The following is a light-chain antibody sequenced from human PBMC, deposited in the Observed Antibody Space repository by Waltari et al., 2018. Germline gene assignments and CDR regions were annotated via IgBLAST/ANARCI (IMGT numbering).Light chain of an antibody. CDR1: SSNIGAGHD. Sequence: QSVLTQPPSVSGAPGQRVTITCTGSSSNIGAGHDVHWYQQFPGTAPKLLIYGNYNRPSGVPDRFSGSKSGTSASLAITGLQAEDEADYYCQSYDSSLSGVFGGGTKLTVL. J-gene: IGLJ2*01. CDR3: QSYDSSLSGV. V-gene: IGLV1-40*01. CDR2: GNY.